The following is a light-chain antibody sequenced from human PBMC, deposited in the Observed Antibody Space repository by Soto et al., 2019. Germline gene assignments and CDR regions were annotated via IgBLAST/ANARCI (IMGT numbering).Light chain of an antibody. CDR2: GAS. V-gene: IGKV3-20*01. CDR1: QSVRSSF. J-gene: IGKJ4*01. CDR3: QQYGSSPT. Sequence: EIVLTQSPCTLSLSPGEGATLSCRASQSVRSSFLAWYQQKPCQAPSLLIYGASSRATGIPDRFSGGGSGTDFTLTITRLEPEDLAVYYCQQYGSSPTFGGGTKVEIK.